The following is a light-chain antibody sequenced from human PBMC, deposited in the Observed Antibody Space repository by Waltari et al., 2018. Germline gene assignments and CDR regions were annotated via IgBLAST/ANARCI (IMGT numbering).Light chain of an antibody. V-gene: IGKV3-20*01. CDR1: QSVSSIS. J-gene: IGKJ4*01. CDR3: QQYDSIVLT. CDR2: GVS. Sequence: ASQSVSSISLSWYQQKAGQPPRILIYGVSSRATGIPDRFSGSGSGTDFTLTISRLEPEDFAVYYCQQYDSIVLTFGGGTKVEI.